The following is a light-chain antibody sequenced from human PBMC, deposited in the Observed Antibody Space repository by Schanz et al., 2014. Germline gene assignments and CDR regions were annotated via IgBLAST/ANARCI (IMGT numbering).Light chain of an antibody. V-gene: IGKV3-11*01. J-gene: IGKJ4*01. CDR2: GAS. CDR1: QSVNTF. Sequence: EIVMTQSPATLSVSPGEGAALSCRASQSVNTFLAWYQQKPGQAPRLLIYGASNRATGIPARFSGSGSGTDFTLTISSLEPEDFAVYYCQQRSKWPLSFGGGTKVEIK. CDR3: QQRSKWPLS.